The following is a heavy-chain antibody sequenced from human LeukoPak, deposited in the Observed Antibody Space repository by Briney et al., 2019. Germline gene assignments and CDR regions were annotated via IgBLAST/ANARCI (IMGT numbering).Heavy chain of an antibody. CDR1: GYTFTGYY. D-gene: IGHD6-19*01. V-gene: IGHV1-2*02. Sequence: ASVKVSCKASGYTFTGYYMHWVRQAPGQGLEWMGWINPNSGGTNYAQKFQGRVTMTRDTSISTAYMELSRLRSDDTAVYYCARSSPSYSSGWYTKYLNYYYYYGMDVWGQGTTVTVSS. CDR3: ARSSPSYSSGWYTKYLNYYYYYGMDV. CDR2: INPNSGGT. J-gene: IGHJ6*02.